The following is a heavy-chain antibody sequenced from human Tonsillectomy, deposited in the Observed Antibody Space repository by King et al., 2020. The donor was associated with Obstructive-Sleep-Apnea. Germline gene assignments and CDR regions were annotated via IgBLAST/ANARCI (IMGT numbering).Heavy chain of an antibody. Sequence: VQLVESGGGLVQPGGSLRLSCAASGFTFSRNAMSWVRQAPGKGLAWVSVVSGNGGSTYYADSVKGRLTISRDNSKNTLYLQMNSLRAEDTAVYYCAKDRSRFDSSGYDYWGQGTLVTVSS. CDR2: VSGNGGST. D-gene: IGHD3-22*01. CDR1: GFTFSRNA. V-gene: IGHV3-23*04. CDR3: AKDRSRFDSSGYDY. J-gene: IGHJ4*02.